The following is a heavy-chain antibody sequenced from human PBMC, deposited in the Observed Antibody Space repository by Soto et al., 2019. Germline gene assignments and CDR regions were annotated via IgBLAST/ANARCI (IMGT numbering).Heavy chain of an antibody. V-gene: IGHV3-23*01. CDR1: GFSFSTSA. Sequence: EVQLLESGGGLVEPGGSLRLSCAASGFSFSTSAMNWVRQAPGTGREWISCISASGRSTYYADSVNGRFSISRDNSKNTLYLELISLRAEDTAVYHCANGSSSIWTYFYCNDVDVWGKGTTVTVSS. J-gene: IGHJ6*03. CDR2: ISASGRST. CDR3: ANGSSSIWTYFYCNDVDV. D-gene: IGHD3-10*01.